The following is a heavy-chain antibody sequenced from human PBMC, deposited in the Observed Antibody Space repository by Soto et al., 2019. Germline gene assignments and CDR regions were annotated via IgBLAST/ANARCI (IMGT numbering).Heavy chain of an antibody. CDR2: IWYDGSNK. D-gene: IGHD3-10*01. J-gene: IGHJ5*02. Sequence: QVQLVESGGGVVQPGRSLRLSCAASGFTFSRYGMHWVRQAPGKGLEWVAVIWYDGSNKYYADSVKGRFTISRDNYKNTLYLQMNSMRAEDTAVYYCPRDQDYYGSGRANWFDPWGQGTLVTVSS. CDR1: GFTFSRYG. CDR3: PRDQDYYGSGRANWFDP. V-gene: IGHV3-33*01.